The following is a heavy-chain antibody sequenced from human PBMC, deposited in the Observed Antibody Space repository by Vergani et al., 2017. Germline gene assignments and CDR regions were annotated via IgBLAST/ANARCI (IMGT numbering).Heavy chain of an antibody. Sequence: EVQLVESGGGLVQPGGSLRLSCAASGFTVSSNYMSWVRQAPGKGLEWDSVIYSGGSTYYADSVKGRFTISRDNSKNTLYLQMNSLRAEDTAVYYCASGGSGYYSIFDYWGQGTLVTVSS. J-gene: IGHJ4*02. CDR2: IYSGGST. CDR3: ASGGSGYYSIFDY. D-gene: IGHD3-22*01. V-gene: IGHV3-66*01. CDR1: GFTVSSNY.